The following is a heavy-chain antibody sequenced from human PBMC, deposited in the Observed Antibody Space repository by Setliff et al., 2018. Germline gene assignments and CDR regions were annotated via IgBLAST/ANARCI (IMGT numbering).Heavy chain of an antibody. J-gene: IGHJ6*02. D-gene: IGHD3-22*01. CDR3: ARDRDGYYNDSSGYYYGYYYYGMDV. CDR2: ISAYNGNT. V-gene: IGHV1-18*01. Sequence: GASVQVSCQATGGTFSSYRISWVRQAPGQGIEWMGWISAYNGNTNYAQKLQGRVTLTPDTSTSTGYMELRRLKSDDTAVYYCARDRDGYYNDSSGYYYGYYYYGMDVWGQGTTVTVSS. CDR1: GGTFSSYR.